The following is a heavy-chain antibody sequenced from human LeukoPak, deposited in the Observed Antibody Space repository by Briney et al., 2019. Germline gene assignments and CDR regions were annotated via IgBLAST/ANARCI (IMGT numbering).Heavy chain of an antibody. Sequence: ASVKISCKVSGYTFTDYYMHWGQQAPGKGLEWMGLVDPEDGEAIYAEKFQGRVTITADTSTETAYMELSSLRSEATDVYYCEMSPRVVPAAMRDFDYWGQGPLVTVSS. D-gene: IGHD2-2*01. CDR2: VDPEDGEA. CDR3: EMSPRVVPAAMRDFDY. V-gene: IGHV1-69-2*01. CDR1: GYTFTDYY. J-gene: IGHJ4*02.